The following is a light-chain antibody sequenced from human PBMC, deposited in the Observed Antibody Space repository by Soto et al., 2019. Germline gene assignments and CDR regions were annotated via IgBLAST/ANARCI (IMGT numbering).Light chain of an antibody. CDR2: AVT. Sequence: QSALTQPASVSGSPGQSIAISCTGTSSDVGGYDQVSWYQQHPGKAPKLMIYAVTTRPSGVSNRFYGSKSGNTASLTISGLQAEDEADYYCSSYTGSGTFFGGGTKLTVL. CDR3: SSYTGSGTF. CDR1: SSDVGGYDQ. J-gene: IGLJ2*01. V-gene: IGLV2-14*01.